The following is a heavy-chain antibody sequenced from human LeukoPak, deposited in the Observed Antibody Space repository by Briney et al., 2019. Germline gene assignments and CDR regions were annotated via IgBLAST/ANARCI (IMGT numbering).Heavy chain of an antibody. CDR1: GFTFSDSW. CDR2: IKDDGSDK. V-gene: IGHV3-7*01. CDR3: ARPLPRGKTFDY. Sequence: GGSLRLSCGTSGFTFSDSWMSWFRQAPGQGLEWVASIKDDGSDKYYLDSVRGRFTISRDNAEDSLYLQLDDLRAEDPAVFYFARPLPRGKTFDYWGQGTLVTV. J-gene: IGHJ4*02.